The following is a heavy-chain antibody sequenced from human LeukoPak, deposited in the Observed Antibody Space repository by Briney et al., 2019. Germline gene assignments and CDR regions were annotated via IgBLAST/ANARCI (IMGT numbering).Heavy chain of an antibody. Sequence: ASVKVSCKVSGYTLTELSMHWVRQAPGKGLGWMGGFDPEDGETIYAQKFQGRVTMTEDTSTDTAYMELSSLRSEDTAVYYCATDRITMVRGVITSYYFDYWGEGTLVTVSS. CDR1: GYTLTELS. CDR2: FDPEDGET. V-gene: IGHV1-24*01. D-gene: IGHD3-10*01. J-gene: IGHJ4*02. CDR3: ATDRITMVRGVITSYYFDY.